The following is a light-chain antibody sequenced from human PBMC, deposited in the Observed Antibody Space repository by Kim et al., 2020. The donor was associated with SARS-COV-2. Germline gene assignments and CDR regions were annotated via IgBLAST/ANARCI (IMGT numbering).Light chain of an antibody. CDR2: SDT. V-gene: IGLV3-9*01. J-gene: IGLJ3*02. CDR3: QVWDSSTWV. Sequence: SYELTQPLSVSVALGQTARITCGGNNIVTKNVHWYQQKPGQAPVLVMYSDTNRPSGIPERFSGSNSGNTATLTISRAQAGDEADYYCQVWDSSTWVFVGG. CDR1: NIVTKN.